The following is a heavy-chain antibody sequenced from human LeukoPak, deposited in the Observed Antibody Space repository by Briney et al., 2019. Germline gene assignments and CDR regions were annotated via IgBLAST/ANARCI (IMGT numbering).Heavy chain of an antibody. CDR3: ARGSRITMIVVVPHRGY. Sequence: GASVKVSCKAFGYTFSSYGITWVRQAPGQGLEWMGWINPNSGGTNYAQKFQGRVTMTRDTSISTAYMELSRLRSDDTAVYYCARGSRITMIVVVPHRGYWGQGTLVTVSS. J-gene: IGHJ4*02. CDR1: GYTFSSYG. V-gene: IGHV1-2*02. D-gene: IGHD3-22*01. CDR2: INPNSGGT.